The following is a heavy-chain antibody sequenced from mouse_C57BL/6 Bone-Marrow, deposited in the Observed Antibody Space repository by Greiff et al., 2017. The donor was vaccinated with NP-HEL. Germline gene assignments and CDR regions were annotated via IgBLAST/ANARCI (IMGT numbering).Heavy chain of an antibody. D-gene: IGHD2-5*01. CDR3: AIEAYYSNYGGFFFYY. J-gene: IGHJ2*01. CDR2: VYPYNGGT. Sequence: VQLKQSGPVLVKPGPSVKISCKASGFTFTDYYMHWVKQSHGKSLEWIGLVYPYNGGTSSNQKFKGKATLTVDTSSSTAYMELNSLTSEDSAVYYCAIEAYYSNYGGFFFYYWGQGTTLTVSS. V-gene: IGHV1-36*01. CDR1: GFTFTDYY.